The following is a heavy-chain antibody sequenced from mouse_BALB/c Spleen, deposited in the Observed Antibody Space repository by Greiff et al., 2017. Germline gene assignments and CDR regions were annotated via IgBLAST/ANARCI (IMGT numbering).Heavy chain of an antibody. D-gene: IGHD2-3*01. J-gene: IGHJ4*01. V-gene: IGHV7-3*02. CDR1: GFTFTDYY. CDR2: IRNKANGYTT. Sequence: EVQGVESGGGLVQPGGSLRLSCATSGFTFTDYYMSWVRQPPGKALEWLGFIRNKANGYTTEYSASVKGRFTISRDNSQSILYLQMNTLRAEDSATYYCARDIPSMKYYYAMDYWGQGTSVTVSS. CDR3: ARDIPSMKYYYAMDY.